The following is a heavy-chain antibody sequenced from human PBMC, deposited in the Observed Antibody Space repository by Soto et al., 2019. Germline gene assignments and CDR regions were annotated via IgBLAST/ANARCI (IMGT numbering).Heavy chain of an antibody. Sequence: EVQLVESGGGLVQPGGSLRLSCAAYGFTFSSYWMSWVRQAPGKGLEWVANIKQDGSEKYYVDSVKGRFTISRDNAKNSLYLQMNSLRAEDTAVYYCARGLSLIRDYIWGSYRSDAFDIWGQGTMVTVSS. CDR3: ARGLSLIRDYIWGSYRSDAFDI. V-gene: IGHV3-7*01. CDR2: IKQDGSEK. CDR1: GFTFSSYW. J-gene: IGHJ3*02. D-gene: IGHD3-16*02.